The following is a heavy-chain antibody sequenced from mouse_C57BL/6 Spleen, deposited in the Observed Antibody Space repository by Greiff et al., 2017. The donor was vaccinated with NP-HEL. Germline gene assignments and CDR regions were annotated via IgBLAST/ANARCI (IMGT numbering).Heavy chain of an antibody. CDR1: GYSITSGYY. CDR3: ARVTIYSYAMDY. J-gene: IGHJ4*01. V-gene: IGHV3-6*01. Sequence: EVQLQQSGPGLVKPSQSLSLTCSVTGYSITSGYYWNWIRQFPGNKLEWMGYISYDGSNNYNPSLKNRISITRDTSKNQFFLKLNSVTTEDTATYYCARVTIYSYAMDYRGQGTSVTVSS. CDR2: ISYDGSN. D-gene: IGHD2-1*01.